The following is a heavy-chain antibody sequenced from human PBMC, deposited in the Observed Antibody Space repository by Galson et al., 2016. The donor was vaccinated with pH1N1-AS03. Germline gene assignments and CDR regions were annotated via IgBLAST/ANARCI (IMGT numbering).Heavy chain of an antibody. CDR3: ARDYSTSSQYYYYYYMDV. J-gene: IGHJ6*03. V-gene: IGHV1-18*01. CDR2: ISTYNGNT. D-gene: IGHD6-6*01. Sequence: SVKVSCKASGYSFSTYSITWVRQAPGQGLEWMGWISTYNGNTNYAQKFQGRVTMTTDTSTSTAYMELRSLRSDDTAVYYCARDYSTSSQYYYYYYMDVWGKGTTVTVFS. CDR1: GYSFSTYS.